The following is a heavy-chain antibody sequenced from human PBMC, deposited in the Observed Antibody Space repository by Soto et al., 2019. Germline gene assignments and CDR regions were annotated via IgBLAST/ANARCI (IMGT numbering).Heavy chain of an antibody. CDR3: ARSGITIFGVVIMGQYYFDY. D-gene: IGHD3-3*01. V-gene: IGHV1-18*04. Sequence: ASVKVSCKASGYTFTSYGISWVRQAPGQGLEWMGWISAYNGNTNYAQKLQGRVTMTTDTSTSTAYMELRSLRSDDTAVYYCARSGITIFGVVIMGQYYFDYWGQGTLVTVSS. CDR1: GYTFTSYG. CDR2: ISAYNGNT. J-gene: IGHJ4*02.